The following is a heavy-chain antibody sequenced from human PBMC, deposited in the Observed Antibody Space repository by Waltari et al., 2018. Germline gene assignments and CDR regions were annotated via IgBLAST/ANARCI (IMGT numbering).Heavy chain of an antibody. CDR3: ARQRGYFYESSGSHRSDYGMDV. Sequence: QVQLVQSGAEVKKPGSSVKVSCKDSGGPFSSYIINWVRQAPGQGLEWMGRIIPILDVAKFAQQFQGRLTITADKSTSTAYMDLSSLRSDDTAVYYCARQRGYFYESSGSHRSDYGMDVWGQGTTVTVSS. V-gene: IGHV1-69*02. CDR1: GGPFSSYI. D-gene: IGHD3-22*01. J-gene: IGHJ6*02. CDR2: IIPILDVA.